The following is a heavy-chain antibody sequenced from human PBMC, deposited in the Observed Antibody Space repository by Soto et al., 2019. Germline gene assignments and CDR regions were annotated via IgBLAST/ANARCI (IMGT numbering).Heavy chain of an antibody. CDR1: GYTFTSYA. V-gene: IGHV1-3*01. Sequence: GASVKVSCKASGYTFTSYAMHWVRQAPGQRLEWMGWISAGNGNTKYSQKFQGRVTITRDTSASTAYMELSSLRSEDTAVYYCARVGGYCTNGVCWASYYYYYGMDVWGQGTTVTVSS. CDR3: ARVGGYCTNGVCWASYYYYYGMDV. J-gene: IGHJ6*02. CDR2: ISAGNGNT. D-gene: IGHD2-8*01.